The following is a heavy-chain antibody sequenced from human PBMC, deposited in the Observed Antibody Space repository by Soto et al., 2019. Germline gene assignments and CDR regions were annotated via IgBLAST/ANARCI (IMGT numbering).Heavy chain of an antibody. V-gene: IGHV1-69*06. CDR2: VLPITGST. CDR1: GGLFSVFS. D-gene: IGHD5-12*01. J-gene: IGHJ4*01. Sequence: QVQLVQSGAEVKKPGSSVKVSCKTSGGLFSVFSFNWVRQAPGQGLEWMGGVLPITGSTDYAQKFQGRRTITADRSTSTIYMELSRLTSDDTANYYCATIRVRGGPLRFEDGGQGTLISVSS. CDR3: ATIRVRGGPLRFED.